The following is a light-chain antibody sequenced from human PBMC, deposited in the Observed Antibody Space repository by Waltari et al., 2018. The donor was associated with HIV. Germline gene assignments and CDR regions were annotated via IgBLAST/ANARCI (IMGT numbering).Light chain of an antibody. CDR2: DAS. CDR3: QQRRNWTPLT. CDR1: QRVSSY. J-gene: IGKJ4*01. Sequence: EIVLTQSPATLSLSPGERATLSCRASQRVSSYLAWYQQKPGQAPRLLIYDASNRATGIPARFSGSGSGIDFTLTISSLEPEDFAVYYCQQRRNWTPLTFGGGTKVEIK. V-gene: IGKV3-11*01.